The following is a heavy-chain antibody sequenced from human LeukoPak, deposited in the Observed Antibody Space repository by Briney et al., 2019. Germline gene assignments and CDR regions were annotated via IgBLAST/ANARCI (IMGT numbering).Heavy chain of an antibody. CDR1: GYTFTGYY. Sequence: GASVKVSCKASGYTFTGYYMHWVRQAPGQGLEWMGIINPSGGSTSYAQKFQGRVTMTRDMSTSTVYMELSSLRSEDTAVYYCARDIRNDGAPFDYWGQGTLVTVSS. J-gene: IGHJ4*02. V-gene: IGHV1-46*01. CDR3: ARDIRNDGAPFDY. CDR2: INPSGGST. D-gene: IGHD1-1*01.